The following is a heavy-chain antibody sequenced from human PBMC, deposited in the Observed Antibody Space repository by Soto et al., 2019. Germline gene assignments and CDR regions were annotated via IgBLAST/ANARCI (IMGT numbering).Heavy chain of an antibody. J-gene: IGHJ3*02. CDR3: ARHGITGSYYDAFDI. V-gene: IGHV4-39*01. Sequence: SATLSLTCTFHSGSISSSRCHWAWIRLPPGKGLGWIASMKYSGTTCYNPSLKSRVTLSVDTSKNQFALKLSSVTAAETAVYYCARHGITGSYYDAFDIWGQGTMVT. CDR1: SGSISSSRCH. CDR2: MKYSGTT. D-gene: IGHD1-26*01.